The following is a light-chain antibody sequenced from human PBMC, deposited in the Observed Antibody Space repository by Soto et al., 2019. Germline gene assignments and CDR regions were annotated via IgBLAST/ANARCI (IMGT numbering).Light chain of an antibody. CDR1: HSVSIN. J-gene: IGKJ1*01. V-gene: IGKV3-15*01. CDR2: GAS. Sequence: EIVMTQSPATLSVSPGERATLSGSASHSVSINLACYQQKPGQAPRLLIYGASTRATGIPARFSGSGSGTEFTLTISSLQSEDFAVYYCQQYNNWPPWTFGQGTKVDIK. CDR3: QQYNNWPPWT.